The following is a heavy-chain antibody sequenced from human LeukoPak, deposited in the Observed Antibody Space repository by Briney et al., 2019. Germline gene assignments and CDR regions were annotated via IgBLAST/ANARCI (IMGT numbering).Heavy chain of an antibody. Sequence: SETLSLTCTVSGGSISSSRYYWGWIRQPPGKGLEWIGNIYYSGSTYYNPSLKSRVTISVDTSKNQFSLKLSPVTAADTAVYYCARQDYGGTDYWGQGTLVTVSS. V-gene: IGHV4-39*01. CDR1: GGSISSSRYY. CDR3: ARQDYGGTDY. J-gene: IGHJ4*02. D-gene: IGHD4-23*01. CDR2: IYYSGST.